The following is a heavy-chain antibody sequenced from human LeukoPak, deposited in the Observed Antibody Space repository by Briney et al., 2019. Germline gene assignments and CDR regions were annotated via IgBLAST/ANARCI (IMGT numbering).Heavy chain of an antibody. V-gene: IGHV3-9*03. D-gene: IGHD6-6*01. CDR1: GFTFDDYA. Sequence: LRLSCAASGFTFDDYAMHWVRQAPGKGLEWVSGISWNSGSIGYADSVKGRFTISRDNAKNSLYLQMNSLRAEDMALYYCARAGSSSIRYYYYMDVWGKGTTVTVSS. CDR3: ARAGSSSIRYYYYMDV. CDR2: ISWNSGSI. J-gene: IGHJ6*03.